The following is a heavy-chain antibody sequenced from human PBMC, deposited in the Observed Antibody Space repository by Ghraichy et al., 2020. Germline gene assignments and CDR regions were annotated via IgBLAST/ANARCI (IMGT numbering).Heavy chain of an antibody. CDR2: IYTSGST. CDR1: GGSISSYY. J-gene: IGHJ5*02. D-gene: IGHD3-3*01. CDR3: ARGKTIFGVVRGFDP. Sequence: SETLSLTCTVSGGSISSYYWSWIRQPAGKGLEWIGRIYTSGSTNYNPSLKSRVTMSVDTSKNQFSLKLSSVTAADTAVYYCARGKTIFGVVRGFDPWGQGTLVTVSS. V-gene: IGHV4-4*07.